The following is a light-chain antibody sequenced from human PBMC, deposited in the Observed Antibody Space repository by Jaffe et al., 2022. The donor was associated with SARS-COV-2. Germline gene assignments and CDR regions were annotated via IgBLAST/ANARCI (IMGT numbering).Light chain of an antibody. Sequence: SYDLTQPPSVSVSPGQTARIPCSGDALPKKFAYWYQQKSGQAPVLVVDEDTKRPSGIPERFSGSSSGTTATLTISGAQVEDEADYYCYSTDDSGDHWVFGGGTKLTVL. V-gene: IGLV3-10*01. CDR3: YSTDDSGDHWV. CDR2: EDT. CDR1: ALPKKF. J-gene: IGLJ3*02.